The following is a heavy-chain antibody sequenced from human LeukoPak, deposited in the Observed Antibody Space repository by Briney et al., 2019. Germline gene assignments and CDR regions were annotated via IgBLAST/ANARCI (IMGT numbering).Heavy chain of an antibody. CDR1: GFTFTTYA. CDR3: AKDLSWSGPYYGMDV. V-gene: IGHV3-23*01. D-gene: IGHD2-8*02. J-gene: IGHJ6*02. Sequence: GGSLRLSCAASGFTFTTYAISWVRQAPGKGLEWVSSISRNGGEIYYADSVKGRFTISRDNSKNTVYLQMSALRAEDTALYYCAKDLSWSGPYYGMDVWGQGTTVTVSS. CDR2: ISRNGGEI.